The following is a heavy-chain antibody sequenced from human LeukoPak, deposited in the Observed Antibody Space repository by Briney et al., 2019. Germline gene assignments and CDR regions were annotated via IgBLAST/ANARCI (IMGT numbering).Heavy chain of an antibody. CDR3: AGGTGFIIKD. CDR2: IKQDGSEK. V-gene: IGHV3-7*03. J-gene: IGHJ4*02. Sequence: GGSLRLSCAASGFTFSSYWMSWVRRAPGKGLEWAANIKQDGSEKNYVDSVKGRYTISRDSAKNSLYLQMNNLRVEDTAMYYCAGGTGFIIKDWGQGTLVTVSS. CDR1: GFTFSSYW. D-gene: IGHD3-9*01.